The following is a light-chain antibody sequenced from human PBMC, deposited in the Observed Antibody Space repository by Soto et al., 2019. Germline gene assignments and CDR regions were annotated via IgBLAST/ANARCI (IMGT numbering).Light chain of an antibody. CDR3: QQYNSYSWT. CDR1: QSISNH. V-gene: IGKV1-5*01. CDR2: DAS. J-gene: IGKJ1*01. Sequence: DIQMTQSPSSLSASVGDRVTITCRASQSISNHLNWYQQKPGKAPKLLIYDASSLESGVPSRFSGSGSGTEFTLTISSLQPDDFATYYCQQYNSYSWTFGQGTKVDI.